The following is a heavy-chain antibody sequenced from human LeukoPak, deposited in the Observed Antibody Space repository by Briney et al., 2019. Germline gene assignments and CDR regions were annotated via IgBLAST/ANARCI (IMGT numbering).Heavy chain of an antibody. CDR1: GGSISSGGYY. CDR2: IYYSGST. D-gene: IGHD1-1*01. Sequence: SETLSLTCTVSGGSISSGGYYWSWIRQHPGKGLEWIGYIYYSGSTYYNPSLKSRVTISVGTSKNQFSLKLSSVTAADTAVYYCARVTLDAIDYWGQGTLVTVSS. CDR3: ARVTLDAIDY. V-gene: IGHV4-31*03. J-gene: IGHJ4*02.